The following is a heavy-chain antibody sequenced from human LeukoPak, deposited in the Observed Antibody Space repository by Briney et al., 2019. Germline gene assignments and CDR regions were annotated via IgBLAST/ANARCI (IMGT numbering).Heavy chain of an antibody. CDR1: GFTFSSYS. V-gene: IGHV3-48*01. J-gene: IGHJ4*02. CDR2: ISSSSSTI. D-gene: IGHD5-18*01. CDR3: ARDRVDTNFDY. Sequence: GGSLRLSCAASGFTFSSYSMNWVRQAPGKGLEWVSYISSSSSTIYYADSVKGRFTISRDNAKNSLYLQMNSLRAEDTAVYYCARDRVDTNFDYWGQGTLVTVSS.